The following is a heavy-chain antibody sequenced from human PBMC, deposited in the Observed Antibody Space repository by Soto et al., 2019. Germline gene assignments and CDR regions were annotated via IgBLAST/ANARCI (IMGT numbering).Heavy chain of an antibody. CDR2: IYHSGNT. V-gene: IGHV4-30-2*01. CDR3: ARVPSP. J-gene: IGHJ1*01. CDR1: GGSISSGGYS. Sequence: QLQLQESGSGLVKPSQTLSLTCAVSGGSISSGGYSWSWIRQPPGKGLEWIGYIYHSGNTYYNPYLXSXISISVDRSKNQFSLKLSSVPAPDTAVDCCARVPSPWGQGTLVTVSS.